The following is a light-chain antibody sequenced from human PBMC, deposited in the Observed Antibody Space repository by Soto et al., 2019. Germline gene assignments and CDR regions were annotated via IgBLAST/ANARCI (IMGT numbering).Light chain of an antibody. Sequence: ETVLTQSPAILSLSPGERATLFCRASQSISRYLAWYQQKPGQAPRLLIYDASNRATGTPARFSSSGSGTDFTLTISSLEPEDFAVYYCQQRSNWPPITFGQGTRLEIK. J-gene: IGKJ5*01. V-gene: IGKV3-11*01. CDR2: DAS. CDR1: QSISRY. CDR3: QQRSNWPPIT.